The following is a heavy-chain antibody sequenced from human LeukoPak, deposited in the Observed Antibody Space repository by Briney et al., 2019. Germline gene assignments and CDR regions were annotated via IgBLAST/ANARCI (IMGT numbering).Heavy chain of an antibody. CDR1: GGSISSYY. D-gene: IGHD3-22*01. CDR3: ARLVVITTFDWFDP. V-gene: IGHV4-4*07. CDR2: IYTSGST. J-gene: IGHJ5*02. Sequence: ASETLSLTCTVSGGSISSYYWSWIRQPAGKGLEWIGRIYTSGSTNYSPSLKSRVTMSVDTSKNQFSLKLTSVTGADTAVYYCARLVVITTFDWFDPWGQGTLVTVSS.